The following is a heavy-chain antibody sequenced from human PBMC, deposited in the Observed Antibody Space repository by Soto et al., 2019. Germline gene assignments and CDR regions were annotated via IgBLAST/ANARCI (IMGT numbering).Heavy chain of an antibody. V-gene: IGHV4-31*03. Sequence: TSETLSLTCTVSGGSLSSGAYYWSWIRQHPGKGLEWIGYIYYSGSTNYNPSLKSRVTISVDTSKNQFSLKLSSVTAADTAVYYCARSGRVTFGGVIDPLPPTLDPWGQGTLVTSPQ. CDR3: ARSGRVTFGGVIDPLPPTLDP. CDR2: IYYSGST. J-gene: IGHJ5*02. CDR1: GGSLSSGAYY. D-gene: IGHD3-16*02.